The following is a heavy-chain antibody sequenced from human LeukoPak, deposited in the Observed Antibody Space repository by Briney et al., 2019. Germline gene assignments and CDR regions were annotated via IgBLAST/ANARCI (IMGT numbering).Heavy chain of an antibody. CDR2: ISAYNGNT. CDR1: GYTFTSYG. D-gene: IGHD3-16*01. CDR3: ARCGYIWLDDAFDI. V-gene: IGHV1-18*01. J-gene: IGHJ3*02. Sequence: GASVKVSCKASGYTFTSYGISWVRQAPGQGLEWMGWISAYNGNTSYAQKLQGRVTMTTDTSTSTAYMELRSLRSDDTAVYYCARCGYIWLDDAFDIWGQGTMVTVSS.